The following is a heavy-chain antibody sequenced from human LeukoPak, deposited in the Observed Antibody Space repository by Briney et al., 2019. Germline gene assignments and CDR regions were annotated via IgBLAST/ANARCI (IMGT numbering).Heavy chain of an antibody. J-gene: IGHJ6*03. D-gene: IGHD3-3*01. Sequence: ASVKVSCKASGYTFTRYDINWVRQAPGQGLEWVGWMNPNRGNTAYAPKFLGRVTMTTSTSISTAYLELSSLRSEDTAVYYCARGLSPPRSHDFWSGYSKPYYYYYMDVWGKGTTVTVSS. CDR1: GYTFTRYD. CDR3: ARGLSPPRSHDFWSGYSKPYYYYYMDV. V-gene: IGHV1-8*01. CDR2: MNPNRGNT.